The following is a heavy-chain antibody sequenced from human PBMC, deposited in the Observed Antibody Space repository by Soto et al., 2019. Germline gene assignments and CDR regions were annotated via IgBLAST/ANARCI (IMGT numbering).Heavy chain of an antibody. V-gene: IGHV3-23*01. CDR3: ASQRGSYARDV. CDR2: ISGSGGST. J-gene: IGHJ6*02. D-gene: IGHD1-1*01. CDR1: GFTFSSYA. Sequence: GGSLRLSCAASGFTFSSYAMSWVRQAPGKGLEWVSAISGSGGSTYYADSVQGRFAISRDNSKNTLYLQMHSLRAEDTAVYYCASQRGSYARDVWGQGTTVTVSS.